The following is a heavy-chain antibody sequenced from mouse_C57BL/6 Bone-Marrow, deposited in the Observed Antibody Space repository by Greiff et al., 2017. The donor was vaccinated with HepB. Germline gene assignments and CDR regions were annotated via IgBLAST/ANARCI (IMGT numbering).Heavy chain of an antibody. CDR1: GYSITSGYY. J-gene: IGHJ2*01. CDR3: ARGDLFPTYFDY. Sequence: ESGPGLVKPSQSLSLTCSVTGYSITSGYYWNWIRQFPGNKLEWMGYISYDGSNNYNPSLKNRISITRDTSKNQFFLKLNSVTTEDTATYYCARGDLFPTYFDYWGQGTTLTVSS. D-gene: IGHD1-1*01. V-gene: IGHV3-6*01. CDR2: ISYDGSN.